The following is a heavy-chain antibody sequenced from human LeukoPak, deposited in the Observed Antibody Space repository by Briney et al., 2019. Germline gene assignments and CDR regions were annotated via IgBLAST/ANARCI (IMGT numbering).Heavy chain of an antibody. D-gene: IGHD5-24*01. CDR3: ARDLGDGYSWGPFDY. V-gene: IGHV4-61*02. Sequence: PSETLSLTCTVSAGSVSSSSSYWSWIRQPAGKGLEWIGRVYTSGRTNYNPSLKSRVTMSVDTSKNQFSLKLTSVTAADTAVYYCARDLGDGYSWGPFDYWGQGTLVTVSS. J-gene: IGHJ4*02. CDR1: AGSVSSSSSY. CDR2: VYTSGRT.